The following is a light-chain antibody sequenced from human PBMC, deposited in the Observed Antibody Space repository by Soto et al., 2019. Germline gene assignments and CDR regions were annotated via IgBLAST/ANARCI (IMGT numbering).Light chain of an antibody. Sequence: DIQMTQSPSTLSASVGDRVTITCRASQNINRWLAWYQQKPGKAPKLLIYKASNLENGVPSRFCGSGSETEFTLTISSLQPDDFATYYCHQYHSSSTFGGGTTVDIK. CDR1: QNINRW. CDR3: HQYHSSST. J-gene: IGKJ4*01. CDR2: KAS. V-gene: IGKV1-5*03.